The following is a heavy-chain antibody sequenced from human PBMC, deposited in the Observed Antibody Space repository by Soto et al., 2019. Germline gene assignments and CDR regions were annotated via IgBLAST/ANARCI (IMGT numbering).Heavy chain of an antibody. D-gene: IGHD2-8*02. V-gene: IGHV3-48*03. Sequence: EAELVESGGGLVQPGGSLTLSCAASGFIFSDYEVDWVRQAPGRGPEWISYISNGGTTIYYAASVKGRFTISRDDAKKSLYLHINNLRVDDTAIYFCVKEYCTGGTCFDAFDLWGQGTVVTVSS. CDR1: GFIFSDYE. CDR2: ISNGGTTI. J-gene: IGHJ3*01. CDR3: VKEYCTGGTCFDAFDL.